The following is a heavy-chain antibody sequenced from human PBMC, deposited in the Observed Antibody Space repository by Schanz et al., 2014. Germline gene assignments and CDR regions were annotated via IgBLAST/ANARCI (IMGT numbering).Heavy chain of an antibody. D-gene: IGHD3-9*01. CDR3: AKAADWPVTRFDP. CDR2: ISGSGGST. V-gene: IGHV3-23*04. CDR1: GFTFSSYA. Sequence: EVQLVESGGGVVQPERSLRLSCAASGFTFSSYAMSWVRQAPGKGLEWVSAISGSGGSTYYADSVKGRFTISRDNSKNTLYLQMSSLRADDTAVYYCAKAADWPVTRFDPWGQGTLVTVSS. J-gene: IGHJ5*02.